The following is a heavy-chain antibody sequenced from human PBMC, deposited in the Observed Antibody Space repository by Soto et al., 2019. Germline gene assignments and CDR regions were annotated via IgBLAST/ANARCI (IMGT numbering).Heavy chain of an antibody. CDR1: GGSFSRYC. Sequence: SETLSLTCAVYGGSFSRYCWSWIRQPPGKGLEWIGEINHSGSTNYNPSLKSRVTISVDTSKNQFSLKLSSVTAADTAVYYCGRGRGGHWFDPWGQGTLVTVSS. D-gene: IGHD3-10*01. V-gene: IGHV4-34*01. J-gene: IGHJ5*02. CDR2: INHSGST. CDR3: GRGRGGHWFDP.